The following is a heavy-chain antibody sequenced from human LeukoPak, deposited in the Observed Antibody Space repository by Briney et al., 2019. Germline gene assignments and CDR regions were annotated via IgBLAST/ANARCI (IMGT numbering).Heavy chain of an antibody. D-gene: IGHD3-22*01. CDR3: AKELTPRGYYYDSSGKFDY. CDR1: GFTFSSHG. J-gene: IGHJ4*02. Sequence: GGSLRLSCAASGFTFSSHGMHWVRQAPGKGLEWVAFIRYDGSNKYYADSVKGRFTISRDNSKNTLYLQMNSLRAEDTAVYYCAKELTPRGYYYDSSGKFDYWGQGTLVTVSS. CDR2: IRYDGSNK. V-gene: IGHV3-30*02.